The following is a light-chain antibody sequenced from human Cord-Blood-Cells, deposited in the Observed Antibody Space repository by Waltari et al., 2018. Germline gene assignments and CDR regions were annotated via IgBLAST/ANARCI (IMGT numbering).Light chain of an antibody. CDR2: KDS. CDR1: VLAKKY. Sequence: SYELTQPSSVSVSPGQTARITCSGDVLAKKYARWFQQKPGQAPVLVIYKDSERPSGIPELVSGSSSGTTVTLTISGAQVEDEADYYCYSAADNNWVFGGGTKLTVL. J-gene: IGLJ3*02. V-gene: IGLV3-27*01. CDR3: YSAADNNWV.